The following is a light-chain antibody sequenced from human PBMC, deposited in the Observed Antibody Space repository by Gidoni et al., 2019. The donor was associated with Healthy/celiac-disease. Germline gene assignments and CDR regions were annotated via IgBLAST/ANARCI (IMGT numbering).Light chain of an antibody. V-gene: IGLV2-14*01. J-gene: IGLJ2*01. Sequence: QSALTQPASVSGSPGQSITISCTATSSDVGGYNYVSWYQQHPGKAPKLMIDDVSNRPSGVSNRFSGSKSGNTASLTIAGLQAEDEADYYCSSYTSSSTVFGGGTKLTVL. CDR2: DVS. CDR3: SSYTSSSTV. CDR1: SSDVGGYNY.